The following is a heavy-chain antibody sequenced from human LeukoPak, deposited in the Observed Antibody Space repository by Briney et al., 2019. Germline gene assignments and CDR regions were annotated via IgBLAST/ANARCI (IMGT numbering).Heavy chain of an antibody. Sequence: SGGSLRLSCAASGFTFSSYSMNWVRQAPGKGLEWVSSISSSSSYIYYADSVKGRFTISRDNAKNSLYLQMNSLRAEDTAVYYCARVSKGDAFDIWGQGTMVTVSS. V-gene: IGHV3-21*01. J-gene: IGHJ3*02. D-gene: IGHD3-16*02. CDR2: ISSSSSYI. CDR3: ARVSKGDAFDI. CDR1: GFTFSSYS.